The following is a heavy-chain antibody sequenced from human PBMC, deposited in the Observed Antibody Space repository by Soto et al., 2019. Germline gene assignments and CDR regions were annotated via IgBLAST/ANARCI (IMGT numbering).Heavy chain of an antibody. V-gene: IGHV2-5*02. D-gene: IGHD3-22*01. J-gene: IGHJ4*02. CDR1: GFSLSTSGVG. CDR3: ALSTYYDSRGYYCPSAY. Sequence: QITLKESGPTLVKPTQTLTLTCTFSGFSLSTSGVGVGWIRQPPGKALEWLALISWDDDQRYSSSLKSRLTITKYTAKHQMALTMTNIDPVDTAIYFCALSTYYDSRGYYCPSAYWGQGTLVTVSS. CDR2: ISWDDDQ.